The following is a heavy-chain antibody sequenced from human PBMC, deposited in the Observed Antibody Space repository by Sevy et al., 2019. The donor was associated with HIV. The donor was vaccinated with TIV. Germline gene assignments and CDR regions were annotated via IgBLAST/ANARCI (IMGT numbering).Heavy chain of an antibody. CDR3: VRDYLGYTYGYSSF. CDR1: GFTFSNYW. J-gene: IGHJ4*02. D-gene: IGHD5-18*01. CDR2: ITRDGSST. V-gene: IGHV3-74*01. Sequence: GGPLRLSCATSGFTFSNYWMHWVRLLPGKGLEWVSRITRDGSSTSYADSVKGRFTISRDNAKNTLHLQMISLRAEDSAFYYCVRDYLGYTYGYSSFWGQGSLVTVSS.